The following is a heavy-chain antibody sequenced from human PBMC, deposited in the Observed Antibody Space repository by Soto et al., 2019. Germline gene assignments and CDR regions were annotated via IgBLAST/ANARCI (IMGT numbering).Heavy chain of an antibody. CDR1: GGSFSGYY. CDR2: INHSGST. Sequence: SETLSLTCAVYGGSFSGYYWTWIRQPPGTGLEWIGEINHSGSTNYNPSLKSRVTISVDTSKNQFSLKLTSVTAADTAVYYCARLISNYGMDVWGQGATVTVSS. D-gene: IGHD4-4*01. V-gene: IGHV4-34*01. J-gene: IGHJ6*02. CDR3: ARLISNYGMDV.